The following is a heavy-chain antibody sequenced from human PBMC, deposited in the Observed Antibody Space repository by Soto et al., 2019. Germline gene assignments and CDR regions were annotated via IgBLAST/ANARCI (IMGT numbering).Heavy chain of an antibody. CDR1: GYTFTGYY. CDR3: ARGGDLYCSGGSCYSWFDP. J-gene: IGHJ5*02. Sequence: QVQLVPSGAEVKKPGASVKVSCKASGYTFTGYYMHWVRQAPGQGLEWMGWINPNSGGTNYAQKFQGGVTMTRDTSISTAYMELSRLRSDDTAVYYCARGGDLYCSGGSCYSWFDPWGQGTLVTVSS. V-gene: IGHV1-2*02. D-gene: IGHD2-15*01. CDR2: INPNSGGT.